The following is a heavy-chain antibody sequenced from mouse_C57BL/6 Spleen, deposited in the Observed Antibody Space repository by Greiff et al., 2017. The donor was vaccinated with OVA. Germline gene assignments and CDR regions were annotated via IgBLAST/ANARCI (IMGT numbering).Heavy chain of an antibody. Sequence: EVQRVESGGDLVKPGGSLKLSCAASGFTFSSYGMSWVRQTPDKRLEWVATISSGGSYTYYPDSVKGRFTISRDNAKNTLYLQMSCLKSEDTAMYYCAMGAYYSNGGFAYWGQGTLVTVSA. V-gene: IGHV5-6*01. J-gene: IGHJ3*01. CDR1: GFTFSSYG. CDR2: ISSGGSYT. CDR3: AMGAYYSNGGFAY. D-gene: IGHD2-5*01.